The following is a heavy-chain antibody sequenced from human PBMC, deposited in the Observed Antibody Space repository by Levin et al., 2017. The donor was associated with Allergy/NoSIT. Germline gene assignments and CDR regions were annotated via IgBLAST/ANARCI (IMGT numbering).Heavy chain of an antibody. CDR1: GGSIRSGGYS. V-gene: IGHV4-30-2*01. D-gene: IGHD5-18*01. J-gene: IGHJ4*02. CDR3: ARVAGYSYGYYFDY. Sequence: SQTLSLPCAVSGGSIRSGGYSWRWIRQPPGKGLEWIGNIYLSGSTNDNPSLKSRVTMSVDRSKNQFSLKLSYVTAADTAVYYCARVAGYSYGYYFDYWGPGTLVTVSS. CDR2: IYLSGST.